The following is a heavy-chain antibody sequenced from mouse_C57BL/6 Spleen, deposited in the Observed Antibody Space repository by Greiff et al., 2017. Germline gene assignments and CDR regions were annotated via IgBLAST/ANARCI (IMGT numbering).Heavy chain of an antibody. D-gene: IGHD2-5*01. CDR1: GFSLSTSGMG. Sequence: QVTLKECGPGILQSSQTLSLTCSFSGFSLSTSGMGVSWIRQPSGKGLEWLAHIYWDDDKRYNPSLKSRLTISKDTSRNQVFLKITSVDTADTATYYCARRDSKYYFDYWGQGTTLTVSS. CDR2: IYWDDDK. CDR3: ARRDSKYYFDY. J-gene: IGHJ2*01. V-gene: IGHV8-12*01.